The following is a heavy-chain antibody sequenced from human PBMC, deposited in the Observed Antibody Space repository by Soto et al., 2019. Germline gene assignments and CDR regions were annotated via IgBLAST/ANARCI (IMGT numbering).Heavy chain of an antibody. CDR2: ISAYNGNT. D-gene: IGHD6-19*01. J-gene: IGHJ4*02. CDR3: AGGGFIAVAGTFDY. Sequence: QVQLVQSGAEVKKPGASVKVSCKTSGYTFTNFGISWVRQAPGQGLEWVGWISAYNGNTDSAQNFQGTVTMTTDTSTRTAYRELPSLRSDDKAVYYCAGGGFIAVAGTFDYWGQGTLVTVSS. V-gene: IGHV1-18*01. CDR1: GYTFTNFG.